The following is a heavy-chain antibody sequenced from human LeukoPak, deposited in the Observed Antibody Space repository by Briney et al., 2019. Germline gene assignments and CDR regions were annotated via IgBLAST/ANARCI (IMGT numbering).Heavy chain of an antibody. J-gene: IGHJ4*02. CDR1: GGSINTYY. CDR2: IHYSGST. D-gene: IGHD3-16*01. V-gene: IGHV4-59*01. CDR3: AGGSHAWGTYTWGL. Sequence: SETLSLTCTVSGGSINTYYWSWIRQAPGRRLEWIAYIHYSGSTNYNPSLKSRVTISLDTSKNQFSLRLSSVTAADTAVYYCAGGSHAWGTYTWGLWGQGTLVTVSS.